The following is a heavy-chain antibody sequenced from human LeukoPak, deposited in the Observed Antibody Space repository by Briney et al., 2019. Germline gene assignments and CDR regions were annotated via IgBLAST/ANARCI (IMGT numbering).Heavy chain of an antibody. CDR1: GFAFSSYW. D-gene: IGHD4-11*01. CDR2: ISYDGSNK. Sequence: KTGGSLRLSCAASGFAFSSYWMHWVRQAPGKGLEWVAVISYDGSNKYYADSVKGRFTISRDNSKNTLYLQMNSLRAEDTAVYYCARDPPGAPLYTALLDYYYYGMDVWGQGTTVTVSS. J-gene: IGHJ6*02. CDR3: ARDPPGAPLYTALLDYYYYGMDV. V-gene: IGHV3-30*03.